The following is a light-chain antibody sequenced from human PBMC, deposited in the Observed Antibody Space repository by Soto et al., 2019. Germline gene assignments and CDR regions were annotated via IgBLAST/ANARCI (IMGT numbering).Light chain of an antibody. Sequence: DIQMTQSPSSLSAPVGDRVTITCRASQGISNYLAWYQQKPGEVPKLLISAASTLQSGAPSRFSASGSGTDFTLTISSLRPEDVATYYCQKYDTAPLTFGGGTKVEIK. CDR3: QKYDTAPLT. J-gene: IGKJ4*01. CDR1: QGISNY. V-gene: IGKV1-27*01. CDR2: AAS.